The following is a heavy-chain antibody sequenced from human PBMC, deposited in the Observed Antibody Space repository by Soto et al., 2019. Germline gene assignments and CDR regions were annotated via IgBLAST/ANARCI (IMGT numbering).Heavy chain of an antibody. D-gene: IGHD2-21*01. V-gene: IGHV3-23*01. CDR1: GFTFSSYG. CDR3: AKEYCGGHCSSDYFDY. CDR2: ISGSGGST. J-gene: IGHJ4*02. Sequence: PGGSLRLSCAASGFTFSSYGMHWVRQAPGRGLEWVAAISGSGGSTYYADSVRGRFTISRDNSKNTLYLQVNNLRPEDTAVYYCAKEYCGGHCSSDYFDYWGQGTLVTVSS.